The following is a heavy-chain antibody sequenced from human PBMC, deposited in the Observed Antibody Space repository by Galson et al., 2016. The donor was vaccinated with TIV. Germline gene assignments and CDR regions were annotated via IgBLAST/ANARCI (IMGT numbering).Heavy chain of an antibody. J-gene: IGHJ6*02. V-gene: IGHV1-3*01. CDR3: SRGSSWSPFYGMDV. D-gene: IGHD6-13*01. CDR1: GYTFTTYG. Sequence: SCKASGYTFTTYGTHWVRQAPGHRLEWMGWINAGDGSTKYSQNFQGRLSITTDTSGTTAYMELSSLRSEDTAVYFCSRGSSWSPFYGMDVRGQGTTVIVPS. CDR2: INAGDGST.